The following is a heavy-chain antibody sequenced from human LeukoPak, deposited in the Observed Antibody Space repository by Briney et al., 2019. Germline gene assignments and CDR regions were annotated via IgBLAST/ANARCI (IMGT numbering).Heavy chain of an antibody. CDR1: GYTFSSYG. V-gene: IGHV1-18*01. D-gene: IGHD6-13*01. Sequence: GASVKVSCKASGYTFSSYGISWVRQAPGQGLEWMGWISVYSGDTKYAQKDPGRGTMTTDTPTSTAYMELRSLTSDDTAVYFCARAPAAGATRVDYWGQGTLVTVSS. CDR3: ARAPAAGATRVDY. CDR2: ISVYSGDT. J-gene: IGHJ4*02.